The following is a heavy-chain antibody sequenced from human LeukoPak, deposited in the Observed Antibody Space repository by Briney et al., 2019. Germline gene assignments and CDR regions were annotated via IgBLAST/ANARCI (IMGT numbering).Heavy chain of an antibody. V-gene: IGHV3-7*03. Sequence: GGSLRLSCAASGFTRSSYWMSWVRQAPGKGLEWVANIKEDGSEKYYVDSVKGRSTIYRDNAQNSVYLHMNSLTAEDTALYYCARDWVAGVPFDAFDIWGQGTMVSVSS. CDR3: ARDWVAGVPFDAFDI. CDR1: GFTRSSYW. J-gene: IGHJ3*02. CDR2: IKEDGSEK. D-gene: IGHD3-10*01.